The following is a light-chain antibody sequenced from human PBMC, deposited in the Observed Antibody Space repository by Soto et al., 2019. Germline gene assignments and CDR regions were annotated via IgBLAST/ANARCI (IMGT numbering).Light chain of an antibody. Sequence: SVLTHPPSGSGATGQRVTISCTGGRSNIGAGYDVRWYQQLPGTAHKLLIYGNSNLPSGVPARFSGSKSGTSASLAITGLQAEDEAAYYCQSYDNILSGYVRFGGGTKLTVL. CDR2: GNS. CDR3: QSYDNILSGYVR. V-gene: IGLV1-40*01. J-gene: IGLJ2*01. CDR1: RSNIGAGYD.